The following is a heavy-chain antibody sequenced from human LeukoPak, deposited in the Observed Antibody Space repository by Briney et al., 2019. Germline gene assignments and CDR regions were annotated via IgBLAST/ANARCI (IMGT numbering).Heavy chain of an antibody. Sequence: GRSLRLSCAASGFTFSSYAMHWVRQAPGKGLEWVAVISYDGSNKYYADSVKGRFTISRDNSKNTLYLQMNSLRAEDTAVYYCARTALGGDVDYWGQGTLVTVSS. D-gene: IGHD3-16*01. V-gene: IGHV3-30-3*01. CDR1: GFTFSSYA. CDR3: ARTALGGDVDY. CDR2: ISYDGSNK. J-gene: IGHJ4*02.